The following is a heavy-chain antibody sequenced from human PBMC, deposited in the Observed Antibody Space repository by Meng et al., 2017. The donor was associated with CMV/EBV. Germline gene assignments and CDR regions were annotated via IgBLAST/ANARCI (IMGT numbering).Heavy chain of an antibody. CDR1: GGSISSYY. D-gene: IGHD7-27*01. CDR3: ARFDWGGYYYYGMDV. J-gene: IGHJ6*02. CDR2: IYYSGST. Sequence: SETLSLTCTVSGGSISSYYWSWIRQPPGKGLEWIGYIYYSGSTNYNPSLKSRVTISVDTSKNQFSLKLSSVTAADTAVYYCARFDWGGYYYYGMDVWGQGTTVTVS. V-gene: IGHV4-59*01.